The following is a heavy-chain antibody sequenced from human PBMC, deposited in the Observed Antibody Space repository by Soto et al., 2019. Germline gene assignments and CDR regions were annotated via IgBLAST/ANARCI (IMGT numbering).Heavy chain of an antibody. Sequence: GVSVKVCCKASRDTFPSYCMSWVRQAPGQGLEWMGWISAYNGNTNYAQKLQGRVTMTTDTSTSTAYMELRSLRSDDTAVYYCAKARGYSYGDLDYWGQGTLVTVSS. CDR1: RDTFPSYC. D-gene: IGHD5-18*01. CDR3: AKARGYSYGDLDY. CDR2: ISAYNGNT. J-gene: IGHJ4*02. V-gene: IGHV1-18*01.